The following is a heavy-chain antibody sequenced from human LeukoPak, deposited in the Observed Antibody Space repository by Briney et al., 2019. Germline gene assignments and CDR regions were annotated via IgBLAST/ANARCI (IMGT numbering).Heavy chain of an antibody. CDR1: GGSISSYY. J-gene: IGHJ3*02. V-gene: IGHV4-59*08. D-gene: IGHD6-19*01. CDR3: ARYSSGWYEWLDAFDI. Sequence: KTSETLSLTCTVSGGSISSYYWSWIRQPPGKGLEWIGYIYYSGSTNYNPSLKSRVTISVDTSKNQFSLKLSSVTAADTAVYYCARYSSGWYEWLDAFDIWGQGTMVAVSS. CDR2: IYYSGST.